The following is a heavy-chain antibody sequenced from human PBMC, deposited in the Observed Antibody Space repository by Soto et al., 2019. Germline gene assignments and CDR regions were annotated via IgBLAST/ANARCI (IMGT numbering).Heavy chain of an antibody. Sequence: SVKVSCKASGYSFTNNDFSWVRQATGQGLEWMGWMNPGSGDTGYAQKFQGRVTMTRDISIATAYMELSSLRSDDTAIYYCARMETFGSLNWFDPWGQGTPVTVSS. J-gene: IGHJ5*02. D-gene: IGHD3-16*01. CDR2: MNPGSGDT. CDR3: ARMETFGSLNWFDP. V-gene: IGHV1-8*01. CDR1: GYSFTNND.